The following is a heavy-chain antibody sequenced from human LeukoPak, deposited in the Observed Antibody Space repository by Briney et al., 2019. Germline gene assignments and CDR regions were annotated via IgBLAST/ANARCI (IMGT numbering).Heavy chain of an antibody. CDR3: ARAQFGGWYGLAFDS. CDR2: IKEDGSEK. J-gene: IGHJ4*02. Sequence: GGSLRLSCAASGFIFTNFFMGWVRQAPGKGLEWVGNIKEDGSEKYYVDSVRGRFTISRDNAKNSLYLQMDSLRTEDTAVYYCARAQFGGWYGLAFDSWGQGILVTVSS. D-gene: IGHD6-19*01. CDR1: GFIFTNFF. V-gene: IGHV3-7*04.